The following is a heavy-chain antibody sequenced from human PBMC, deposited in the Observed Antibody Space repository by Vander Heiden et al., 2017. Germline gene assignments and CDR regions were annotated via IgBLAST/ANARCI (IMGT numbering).Heavy chain of an antibody. CDR2: ISGSGGST. Sequence: EVQLLESGGGFVQPGGSLRLSCPDSGFTLTSYAMSWVRQAPGKGLEWVSAISGSGGSTYYADYGKGRVTISRDNSKNTLYLQMNSLRAEETAVYYCAKDFPPSRSGRSCYFDYWVQGTLVTVSS. V-gene: IGHV3-23*01. D-gene: IGHD1-26*01. CDR1: GFTLTSYA. J-gene: IGHJ4*02. CDR3: AKDFPPSRSGRSCYFDY.